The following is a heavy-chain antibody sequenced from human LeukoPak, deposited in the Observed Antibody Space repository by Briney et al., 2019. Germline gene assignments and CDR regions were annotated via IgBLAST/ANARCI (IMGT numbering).Heavy chain of an antibody. CDR1: GGSISSYY. V-gene: IGHV4-59*08. CDR2: IYYSGNT. CDR3: ARGLLYSGSFSRNWFDP. J-gene: IGHJ5*02. D-gene: IGHD1-26*01. Sequence: PSETLSLTCTVSGGSISSYYWSWIRQPPGKGLEWIGYIYYSGNTYYNPSLKSRVTISVDTSKNQFSLKLGSVTAADTAVYYCARGLLYSGSFSRNWFDPWGQGTLVTVSS.